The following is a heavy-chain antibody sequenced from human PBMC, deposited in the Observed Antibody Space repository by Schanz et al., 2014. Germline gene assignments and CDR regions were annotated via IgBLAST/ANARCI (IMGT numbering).Heavy chain of an antibody. J-gene: IGHJ4*02. CDR3: ARDSPYCSSISCHFDY. D-gene: IGHD2-2*01. Sequence: VQLVESGGGLIQPGGSLRLSCAASGFTVSSKYMSWIRQAPGKGLEWVSYISSSSSDTNYADSVKGRFTISRDNAKNALYLQMNSLRAEDTAVYYCARDSPYCSSISCHFDYWGQGTLVTVSS. CDR2: ISSSSSDT. V-gene: IGHV3-11*06. CDR1: GFTVSSKY.